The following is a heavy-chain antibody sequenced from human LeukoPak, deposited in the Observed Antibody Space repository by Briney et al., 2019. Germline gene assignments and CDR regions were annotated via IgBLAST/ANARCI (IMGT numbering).Heavy chain of an antibody. J-gene: IGHJ4*02. CDR3: ARSRGIAVAGTFDY. D-gene: IGHD6-19*01. Sequence: KPSETLSLTCTVSGGSISSSSYYWGWIRQPPGKGLEWIGSIYYSGSTYYNPSLKSRVTISVDTSKNQFSLKLSSVTAADTAVYYCARSRGIAVAGTFDYWGQGTLVTVSS. V-gene: IGHV4-39*07. CDR1: GGSISSSSYY. CDR2: IYYSGST.